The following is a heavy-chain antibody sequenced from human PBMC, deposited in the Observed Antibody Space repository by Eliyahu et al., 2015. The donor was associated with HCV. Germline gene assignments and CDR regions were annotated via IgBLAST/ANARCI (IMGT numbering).Heavy chain of an antibody. D-gene: IGHD3-10*01. CDR2: IYSGGSST. Sequence: EVQLLESGGGLVQPGGSXRLSCAASGFTFSSYAMSWVRQAPGKGLEWVSVIYSGGSSTYYADSVKGRFTISRDNSKNTLYLQMNSLRAEDTAVYYCAKDSMVRGVRSDAFDIWGQGTMVTVSS. J-gene: IGHJ3*02. CDR1: GFTFSSYA. V-gene: IGHV3-23*03. CDR3: AKDSMVRGVRSDAFDI.